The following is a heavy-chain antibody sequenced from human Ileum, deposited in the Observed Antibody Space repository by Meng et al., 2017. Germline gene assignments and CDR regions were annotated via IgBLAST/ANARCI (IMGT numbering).Heavy chain of an antibody. CDR1: GFTFSNAW. CDR2: IKSKTDDGTA. V-gene: IGHV3-15*01. Sequence: GESLKISCAASGFTFSNAWMTWVRQAPGKGLEWVGRIKSKTDDGTAAYAAPVEGRFTISRDDSQNTLYLQMDSLKAEDTAVYYCATSLPPLDSGDYLHWGQGTLVTVSS. J-gene: IGHJ4*02. D-gene: IGHD4-17*01. CDR3: ATSLPPLDSGDYLH.